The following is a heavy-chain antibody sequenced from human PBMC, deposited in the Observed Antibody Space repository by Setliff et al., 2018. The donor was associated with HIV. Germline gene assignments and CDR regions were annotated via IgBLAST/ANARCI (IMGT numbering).Heavy chain of an antibody. V-gene: IGHV1-2*02. CDR3: AKGAGGYYDQ. CDR2: INPKSGDT. CDR1: GYTFSDHN. Sequence: ASVKVSCKTSGYTFSDHNIHWVQQAPGQGLEWMGWINPKSGDTNYAQRFQGRVTMARDTSINTAYMELKRLTSDDTALYYCAKGAGGYYDQWSQGTLVTVSS. J-gene: IGHJ4*02. D-gene: IGHD2-15*01.